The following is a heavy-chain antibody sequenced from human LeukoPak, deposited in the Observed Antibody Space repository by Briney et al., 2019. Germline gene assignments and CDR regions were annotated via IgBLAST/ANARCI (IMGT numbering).Heavy chain of an antibody. Sequence: SQTLSLTCTVSGGSISSGSYYWSWIRQPAGKGLEWIGRIYTSGSTNYNPSLKSRVTISVDTSKNQFSLKLSSVTAADTAVYYCAREDIVVVPAAISWYFDLWGRGTLVTVSS. V-gene: IGHV4-61*02. CDR1: GGSISSGSYY. D-gene: IGHD2-2*01. CDR2: IYTSGST. CDR3: AREDIVVVPAAISWYFDL. J-gene: IGHJ2*01.